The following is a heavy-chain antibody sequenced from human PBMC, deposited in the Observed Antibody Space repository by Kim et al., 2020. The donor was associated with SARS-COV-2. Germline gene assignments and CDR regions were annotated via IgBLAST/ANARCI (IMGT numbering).Heavy chain of an antibody. CDR2: IYYSGST. CDR3: SKGSGLLGAYYYYYGMDV. CDR1: GGSISSSSYY. J-gene: IGHJ6*02. V-gene: IGHV4-39*07. Sequence: SETLSLTCTVSGGSISSSSYYWGWIRQPPGKGLEWIGSIYYSGSTYNNPSLKSRVTISVDTSKNQFSLKLSSVTAADTAVYYCSKGSGLLGAYYYYYGMDVWGQGTTVTVSS. D-gene: IGHD2-15*01.